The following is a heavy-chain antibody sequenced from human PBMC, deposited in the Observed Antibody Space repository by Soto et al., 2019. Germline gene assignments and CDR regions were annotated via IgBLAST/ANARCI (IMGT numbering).Heavy chain of an antibody. CDR2: IYYSGRT. V-gene: IGHV4-59*01. D-gene: IGHD3-10*01. CDR1: GGSISGYS. Sequence: SENLYLTCTVSGGSISGYSCSWIRQPPGKGLEWIGYIYYSGRTNYKPSLKSRVTISVHTSKNQLSLKLSSVTAADTAVYYCARDGSGWFGDYNYYYGMDVWVPGTTVT. J-gene: IGHJ6*02. CDR3: ARDGSGWFGDYNYYYGMDV.